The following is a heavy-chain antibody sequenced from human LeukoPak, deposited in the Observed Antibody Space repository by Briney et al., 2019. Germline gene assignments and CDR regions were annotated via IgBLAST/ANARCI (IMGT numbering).Heavy chain of an antibody. J-gene: IGHJ6*03. CDR1: GYTFTSYA. V-gene: IGHV1-3*01. CDR2: INAGNGNT. D-gene: IGHD2-15*01. Sequence: ASVKVSCKASGYTFTSYAMHWVRQAPGQRLEWMGWINAGNGNTKYSQKFQGRVTITRDTSASTAYMELSSLRSEDTAVYYCARGFFGCSGGSCYSRAGYYYYYMDVWGKGTPVTVSS. CDR3: ARGFFGCSGGSCYSRAGYYYYYMDV.